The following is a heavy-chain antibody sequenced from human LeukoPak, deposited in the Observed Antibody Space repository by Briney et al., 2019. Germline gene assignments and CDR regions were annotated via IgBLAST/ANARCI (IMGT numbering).Heavy chain of an antibody. CDR2: IYHTGNT. J-gene: IGHJ4*02. D-gene: IGHD3-10*01. Sequence: SETLSLTCAVYGDTFSPFSWTWLRQPPGKGLEWLGDIYHTGNTNYNPSLKSRVTISVDTSKVQFSLRLVSVTAADTAVYYCARGSPSSSTYYFGSGSQYYFDYWGQGTLVTVSS. V-gene: IGHV4-34*01. CDR3: ARGSPSSSTYYFGSGSQYYFDY. CDR1: GDTFSPFS.